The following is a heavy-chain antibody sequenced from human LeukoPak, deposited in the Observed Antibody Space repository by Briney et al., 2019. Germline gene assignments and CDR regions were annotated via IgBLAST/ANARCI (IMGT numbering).Heavy chain of an antibody. CDR2: INHSGST. Sequence: SETLSLTCAVYGGSFSGYYWSWIRQPPGKGLEWIGEINHSGSTNYNPSLKSRVTISVDTSKNQFSLKLSSVTAADTAVYYCARESYSSGPYGYWGQGTLVTVSS. CDR1: GGSFSGYY. V-gene: IGHV4-34*01. J-gene: IGHJ4*02. CDR3: ARESYSSGPYGY. D-gene: IGHD6-19*01.